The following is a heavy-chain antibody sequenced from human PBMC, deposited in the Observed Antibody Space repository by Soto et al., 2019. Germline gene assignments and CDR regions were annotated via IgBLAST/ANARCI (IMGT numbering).Heavy chain of an antibody. CDR1: GFTFSSYA. D-gene: IGHD6-13*01. Sequence: EVQLLESGGGLVQPGGSLRLSCAASGFTFSSYAMSWVRQAPGKGLEWVSAISGSGGSTYYADSMKGRFTISRDNSKNTLYLQMNSLRAEDTAVYYCAKDRGSSSSYLYGWFDPWGQGTLVTVSS. CDR3: AKDRGSSSSYLYGWFDP. J-gene: IGHJ5*02. CDR2: ISGSGGST. V-gene: IGHV3-23*01.